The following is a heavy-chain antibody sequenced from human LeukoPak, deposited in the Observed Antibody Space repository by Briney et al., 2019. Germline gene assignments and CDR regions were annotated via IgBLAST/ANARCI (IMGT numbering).Heavy chain of an antibody. V-gene: IGHV4-34*01. CDR1: GGSFSGYY. J-gene: IGHJ5*02. CDR3: ARGSLVSNSATGP. Sequence: PSETLSLTCAVYGGSFSGYYWSWIRQPPGKGLEWIGEINHSGSTNYNPSLKSRVTISVDTSKNQFSLKLSSVTAADTAVYYCARGSLVSNSATGPWGQGTLVTVSS. D-gene: IGHD2-21*01. CDR2: INHSGST.